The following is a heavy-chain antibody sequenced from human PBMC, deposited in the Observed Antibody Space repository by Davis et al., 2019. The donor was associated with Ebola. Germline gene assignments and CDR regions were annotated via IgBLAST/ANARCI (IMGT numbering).Heavy chain of an antibody. D-gene: IGHD4-11*01. J-gene: IGHJ5*02. CDR3: TRDRDYPYNWFDP. CDR1: GFTFGDYA. V-gene: IGHV3-49*04. Sequence: GESLKISCTASGFTFGDYAMSWVRQAPGKGLEWVGFIRSKAYGGTTEYAASVKGRFTISRDDSKSIAYLQMNSLKTEDTAVYYCTRDRDYPYNWFDPWGQGTLVTVSS. CDR2: IRSKAYGGTT.